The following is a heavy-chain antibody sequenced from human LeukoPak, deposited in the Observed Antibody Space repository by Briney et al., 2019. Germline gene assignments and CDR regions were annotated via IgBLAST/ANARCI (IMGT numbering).Heavy chain of an antibody. CDR3: ARGTNDYGDYGSGAAFDP. Sequence: SETLSLTCAVYGGSFSGYHWSWIRQPPGRGLEWIGEINHSGSTNYNPSLKSRVTISVDTSKNQFSLKLSSVTAADTAVYYCARGTNDYGDYGSGAAFDPWGQGTLVTVSS. D-gene: IGHD4-17*01. J-gene: IGHJ5*02. CDR1: GGSFSGYH. V-gene: IGHV4-34*01. CDR2: INHSGST.